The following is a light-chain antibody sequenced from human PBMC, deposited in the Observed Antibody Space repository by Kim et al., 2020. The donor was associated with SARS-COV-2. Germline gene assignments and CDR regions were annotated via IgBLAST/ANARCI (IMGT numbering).Light chain of an antibody. V-gene: IGKV3-20*01. CDR1: QSVTSAY. CDR3: QLYTMQYGSSPRT. J-gene: IGKJ1*01. CDR2: ATS. Sequence: EIVLTQSPGTLSLSPGERATLSCRASQSVTSAYVAWYQQKLGQTPRLLIYATSSRATGIPARFSGSGSGTDFTLTISRLEPEDFAVYYCQLYTMQYGSSPRTFGQGTKVDIK.